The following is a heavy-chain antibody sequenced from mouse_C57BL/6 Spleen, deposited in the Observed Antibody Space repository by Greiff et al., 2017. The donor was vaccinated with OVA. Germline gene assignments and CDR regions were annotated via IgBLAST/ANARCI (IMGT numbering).Heavy chain of an antibody. CDR3: ARAYDYETWDAMDY. CDR1: GYTFTSYT. CDR2: INPSSGYT. J-gene: IGHJ4*01. V-gene: IGHV1-4*01. Sequence: VQLQQSGAELARPGASVKMSCKASGYTFTSYTMHWVKQRPGQGLEWIGYINPSSGYTKYNQKFKDKATLTADKSSSTAYMQLSSLTSEDSAVYYCARAYDYETWDAMDYWGQGTSVTVSS. D-gene: IGHD2-4*01.